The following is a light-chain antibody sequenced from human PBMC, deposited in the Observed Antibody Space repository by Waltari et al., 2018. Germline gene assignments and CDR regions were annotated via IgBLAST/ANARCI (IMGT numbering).Light chain of an antibody. J-gene: IGKJ1*01. CDR2: WAS. Sequence: DIVMTQSPDSLAVSLGERATINFKSSQSVLYSSNNKYYLAWYQQKPGQPPKLLICWASTRESGVHDRFSGSGSGTDFTLTISSLQAEDVAVYYCQQYYSTPPTFGQGTKVEIK. V-gene: IGKV4-1*01. CDR1: QSVLYSSNNKYY. CDR3: QQYYSTPPT.